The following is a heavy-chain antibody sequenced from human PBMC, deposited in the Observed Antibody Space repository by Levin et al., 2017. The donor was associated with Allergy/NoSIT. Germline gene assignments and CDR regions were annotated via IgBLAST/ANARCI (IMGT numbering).Heavy chain of an antibody. V-gene: IGHV4-59*01. Sequence: GSLRLSCLVSGASISSAYWSWVRQPPGKGLEWIAWIHYSGSSNYSPSLKSRVTISLDTSKNQFSLELTSVAAADTAVYFCARGGASSKYFDLWGRGTLVSVSS. CDR3: ARGGASSKYFDL. CDR1: GASISSAY. CDR2: IHYSGSS. D-gene: IGHD6-13*01. J-gene: IGHJ2*01.